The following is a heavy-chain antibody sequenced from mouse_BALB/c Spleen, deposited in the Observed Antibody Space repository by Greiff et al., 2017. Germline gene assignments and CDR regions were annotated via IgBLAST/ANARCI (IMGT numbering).Heavy chain of an antibody. V-gene: IGHV5-6*01. CDR2: ISSGGSYT. Sequence: DVHLVESGGDLVKPGGSLKLSCAASGFTFSSYGMSWVRQTPDKRLEWVATISSGGSYTYYPDSVKGRFTISRDNAKNTLYLQMSSLKSEDTAMYYCARHKYGNHYYAMDYWGQGTSVTVSS. CDR3: ARHKYGNHYYAMDY. J-gene: IGHJ4*01. CDR1: GFTFSSYG. D-gene: IGHD2-10*02.